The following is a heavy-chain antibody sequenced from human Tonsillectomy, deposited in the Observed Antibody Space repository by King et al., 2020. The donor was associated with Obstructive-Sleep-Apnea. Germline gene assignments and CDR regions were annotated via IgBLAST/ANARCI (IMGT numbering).Heavy chain of an antibody. Sequence: VQLVESGAEVKKPGASVKVSCTASGYTFTGYYMHWVRQAPGQGLEWMGWINPNSGGTNSAQKFQGRVTMTRDTSISTAYMELSRLRSDDTAVYYCAREGGVEMTTIRTTDYAFDIWGQGTMVTVSS. CDR1: GYTFTGYY. CDR3: AREGGVEMTTIRTTDYAFDI. CDR2: INPNSGGT. D-gene: IGHD5-24*01. V-gene: IGHV1-2*02. J-gene: IGHJ3*02.